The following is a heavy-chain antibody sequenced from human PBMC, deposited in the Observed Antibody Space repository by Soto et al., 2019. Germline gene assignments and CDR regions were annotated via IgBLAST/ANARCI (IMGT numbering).Heavy chain of an antibody. CDR1: GFTFSSYG. V-gene: IGHV3-30*18. CDR2: ISYDGSNK. Sequence: QVQLVESGGGVVQPGRSLRLSCAASGFTFSSYGMHWVRQAPGKGLEWVAVISYDGSNKYYADSVKGRFTISRDNSKNTLYLQMNSLRAEATAFYYCAKDEGYGDYLFDYWGQGTLVTVSS. CDR3: AKDEGYGDYLFDY. J-gene: IGHJ4*02. D-gene: IGHD4-17*01.